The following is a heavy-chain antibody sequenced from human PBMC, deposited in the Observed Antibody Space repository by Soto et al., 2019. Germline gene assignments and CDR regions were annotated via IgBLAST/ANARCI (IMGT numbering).Heavy chain of an antibody. V-gene: IGHV3-23*01. CDR2: ISSGGNT. J-gene: IGHJ4*02. CDR3: XXXXXXXXXXXXXFDY. Sequence: EVQLLESGGGLVQPGGSLRLSCAASGFTFSSYHMSWVRQAPGKGLEWVSAISSGGNTYYADSVKGRFTIFRDNSNNXXXXXXXXXXXXXXXXXXXXXXXXXXXXXXXXFDYWGQGTLVTVSS. CDR1: GFTFSSYH.